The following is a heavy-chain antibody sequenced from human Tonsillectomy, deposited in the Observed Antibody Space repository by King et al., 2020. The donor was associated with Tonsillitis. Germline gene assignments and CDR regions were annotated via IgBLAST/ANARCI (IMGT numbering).Heavy chain of an antibody. Sequence: VQLVESGGGLVQPGGSLRLSCAASGFTFSSYAMTWVRQAPGKGLEWVSSISAGGSTTYYADSVKGRFTISRDSSNNTLYLQMNSLRADDTAVYYCAKGTAFPGDWGQGTLSPSPQ. CDR1: GFTFSSYA. CDR2: ISAGGSTT. CDR3: AKGTAFPGD. V-gene: IGHV3-23*04. J-gene: IGHJ4*02. D-gene: IGHD2-21*02.